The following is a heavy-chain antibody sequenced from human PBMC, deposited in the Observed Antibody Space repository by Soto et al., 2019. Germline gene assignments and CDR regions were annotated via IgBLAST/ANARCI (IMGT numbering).Heavy chain of an antibody. CDR2: INSDGSST. CDR3: AREDGNWFDP. Sequence: PGGSLRLSCAASGITFSGYWMDWVRQGPGKGLEWVSRINSDGSSTSYADSVKGQFTISRDNAKNTLYLQMNSLRVEDTAVYYCAREDGNWFDPWGQGTLVTVSS. V-gene: IGHV3-74*01. CDR1: GITFSGYW. J-gene: IGHJ5*02.